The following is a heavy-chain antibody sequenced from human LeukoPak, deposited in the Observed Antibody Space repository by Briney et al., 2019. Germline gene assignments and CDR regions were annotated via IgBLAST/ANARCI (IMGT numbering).Heavy chain of an antibody. CDR1: GGPISHYY. CDR2: IYSSGST. Sequence: SETLFLTCTVSGGPISHYYWSWIRQPAGKGLEWIERIYSSGSTTYNPSLTSRVTMSVDTSKKQFSLKLSSVTAADTAVYYCARARLAWLQLWYFDYWGQGTLVTVSS. V-gene: IGHV4-4*07. J-gene: IGHJ4*02. CDR3: ARARLAWLQLWYFDY. D-gene: IGHD5-18*01.